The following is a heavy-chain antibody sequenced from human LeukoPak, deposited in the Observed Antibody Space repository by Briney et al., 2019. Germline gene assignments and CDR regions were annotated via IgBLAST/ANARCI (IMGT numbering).Heavy chain of an antibody. CDR2: IIPIFGTA. Sequence: SVKVSCKASGGTFSSYAISWVRQAPGQGLEWMGGIIPIFGTANYAQKYQGRVTITADESTSTAYMELSSLRSEDTAVYYCATTPKAIRFDYWGQGTLVTVSS. J-gene: IGHJ4*02. CDR1: GGTFSSYA. V-gene: IGHV1-69*13. CDR3: ATTPKAIRFDY. D-gene: IGHD2-21*01.